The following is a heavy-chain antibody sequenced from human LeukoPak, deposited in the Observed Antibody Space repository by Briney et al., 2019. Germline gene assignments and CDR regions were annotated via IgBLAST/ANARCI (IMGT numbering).Heavy chain of an antibody. V-gene: IGHV3-21*01. CDR1: GFIFSSYN. D-gene: IGHD5-12*01. CDR3: ARAGLYSGSGLDY. CDR2: ISNGGGYI. Sequence: GGSLRLSCAASGFIFSSYNMNWVRQAPGKGLEWVSSISNGGGYIYYEDSVKGRFTISRDNAKSSLYLQMNSLRAEDTAVYYCARAGLYSGSGLDYWGQGTLVTVSS. J-gene: IGHJ4*02.